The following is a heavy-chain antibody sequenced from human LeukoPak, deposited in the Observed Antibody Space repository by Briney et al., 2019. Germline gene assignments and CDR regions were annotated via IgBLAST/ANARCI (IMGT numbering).Heavy chain of an antibody. CDR1: GFTFINYW. CDR2: IKPDGSEK. V-gene: IGHV3-7*05. CDR3: AKYVSAKGPPYALGV. Sequence: PGGSLRLSCAASGFTFINYWMNWVRQAPGKGLEWVAYIKPDGSEKQCMDSVKGRFTISRDNSKNTLYLQMNSLRAEDTAVYYCAKYVSAKGPPYALGVWGQGTTVTVSS. J-gene: IGHJ6*02. D-gene: IGHD2/OR15-2a*01.